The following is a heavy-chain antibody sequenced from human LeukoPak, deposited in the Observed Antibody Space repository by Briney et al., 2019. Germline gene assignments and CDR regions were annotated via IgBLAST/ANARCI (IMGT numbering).Heavy chain of an antibody. V-gene: IGHV3-7*01. J-gene: IGHJ4*02. CDR1: GFTFSSYW. D-gene: IGHD3-3*01. CDR2: IKQDGSEK. CDR3: ARASITIFGVVITAPLDH. Sequence: GGSLRLSCAASGFTFSSYWMSWVRQAPGKGLEWVANIKQDGSEKYYVDSVKGRFTISRDNAKNSLYLQMNSLRAEDTAVYYCARASITIFGVVITAPLDHWGQGTLVTVSS.